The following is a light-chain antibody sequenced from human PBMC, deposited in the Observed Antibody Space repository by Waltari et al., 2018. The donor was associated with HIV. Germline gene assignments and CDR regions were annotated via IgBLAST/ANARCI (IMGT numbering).Light chain of an antibody. V-gene: IGLV2-14*01. CDR2: EVS. J-gene: IGLJ2*01. CDR3: SSYTNTTTLVL. Sequence: QSALAQPASVSGSPGQSITISCTGTSSDVGRYNFVSWYQQHPGKAPKLMIYEVSTRPSGFSYRFSGSKSGNTASLTISGLQAEDDADYYCSSYTNTTTLVLFGGGTKLTVL. CDR1: SSDVGRYNF.